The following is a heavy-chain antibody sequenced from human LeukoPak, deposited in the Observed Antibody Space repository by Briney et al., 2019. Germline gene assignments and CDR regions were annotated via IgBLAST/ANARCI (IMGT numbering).Heavy chain of an antibody. CDR1: GLTFSTHG. J-gene: IGHJ4*02. D-gene: IGHD5-12*01. Sequence: PGGSLRLSCVVSGLTFSTHGFHSVRQAPGKGLEWVSVIWHDGGRKEYADSVRGRFTISRANSSLYLQMNSLRAEDTAIYYCARDIGNSGFNLDDWGQGTPVTASS. V-gene: IGHV3-33*01. CDR2: IWHDGGRK. CDR3: ARDIGNSGFNLDD.